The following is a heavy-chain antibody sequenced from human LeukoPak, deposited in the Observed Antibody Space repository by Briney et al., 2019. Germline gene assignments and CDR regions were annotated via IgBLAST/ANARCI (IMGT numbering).Heavy chain of an antibody. CDR1: GGSISSGGYY. Sequence: PSEILSLTCTVSGGSISSGGYYWSWLRQHPGKGLEWIGYIYYSGSTYYNPSLKNRVTISVDTSKNQFSLKLSSVTAADTAVYYCARRISNNWIFDYWGQGTLVTVSS. V-gene: IGHV4-31*03. CDR2: IYYSGST. D-gene: IGHD1-1*01. J-gene: IGHJ4*02. CDR3: ARRISNNWIFDY.